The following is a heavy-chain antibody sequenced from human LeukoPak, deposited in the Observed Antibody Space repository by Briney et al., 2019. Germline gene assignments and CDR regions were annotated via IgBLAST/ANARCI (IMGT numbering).Heavy chain of an antibody. Sequence: GGSLRLSCAASGFTVSSNYMSWVRQAPGKGLEWVSVIYSGGSTYYADSVKGRLTISRDNSKNTLYLQMNSLRAEDTAVYYCARDLRFGEKDYYYGMDVWGKGTTVTVSS. D-gene: IGHD3-10*01. CDR1: GFTVSSNY. J-gene: IGHJ6*04. CDR3: ARDLRFGEKDYYYGMDV. V-gene: IGHV3-53*01. CDR2: IYSGGST.